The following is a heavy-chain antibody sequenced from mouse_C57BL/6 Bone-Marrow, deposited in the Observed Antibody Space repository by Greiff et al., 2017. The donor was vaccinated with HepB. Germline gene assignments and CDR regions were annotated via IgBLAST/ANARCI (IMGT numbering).Heavy chain of an antibody. CDR3: ARLITTVVAPMDY. CDR1: GFTFSDYY. D-gene: IGHD1-1*01. J-gene: IGHJ4*01. Sequence: EVHLVESGGGLVQPGGSLKLSCAASGFTFSDYYMYWVRQTPEKRLEWVAYISNGGGSTYYPDTVKGRFTISRDNAKNTLYLQMSRLKSEDTAMYYCARLITTVVAPMDYWGQGTSVTVSS. CDR2: ISNGGGST. V-gene: IGHV5-12*01.